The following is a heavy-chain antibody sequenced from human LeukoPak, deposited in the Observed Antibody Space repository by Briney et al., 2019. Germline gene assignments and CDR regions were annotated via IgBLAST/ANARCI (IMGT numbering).Heavy chain of an antibody. D-gene: IGHD2-2*01. V-gene: IGHV3-48*04. Sequence: GGSLRLSCAASGFTFSSYSMNWVRQAPGKGLEWVSYISSSSSTIYYADSMKGRFTISRDNAKNSLYLQMNSLRAEDTAVYYCARSAANDYWGQGTLVTVSS. CDR2: ISSSSSTI. CDR1: GFTFSSYS. CDR3: ARSAANDY. J-gene: IGHJ4*02.